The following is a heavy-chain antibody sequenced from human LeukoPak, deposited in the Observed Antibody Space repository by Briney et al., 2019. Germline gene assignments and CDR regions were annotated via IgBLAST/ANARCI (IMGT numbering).Heavy chain of an antibody. CDR3: AKVEDRPGGVIDY. Sequence: PGGSLRLSCAASGFTFSSYGMHWVRQAPGKGLEWVAFIRYDGSNKYYADSVKGRFTISRDNSKNTLYLQMNSLRAEDTAVYYCAKVEDRPGGVIDYWGQGTLVTVSS. CDR2: IRYDGSNK. J-gene: IGHJ4*02. D-gene: IGHD3-3*01. CDR1: GFTFSSYG. V-gene: IGHV3-30*02.